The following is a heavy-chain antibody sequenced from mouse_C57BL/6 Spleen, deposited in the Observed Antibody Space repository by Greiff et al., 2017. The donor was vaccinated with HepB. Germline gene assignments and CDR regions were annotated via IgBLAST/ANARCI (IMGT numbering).Heavy chain of an antibody. CDR1: GFTFTDYY. J-gene: IGHJ1*03. CDR3: ARASNWDWYFDV. V-gene: IGHV7-3*01. CDR2: IRNKANGYTT. Sequence: EVQGVESGGGLVQPGGSLSLSCAASGFTFTDYYMSWVRQPPGKALEWLGFIRNKANGYTTEYSASVKGRFTISRDNSQSILYLQMNALRAEDRATYYWARASNWDWYFDVWGTGTTVTVSS. D-gene: IGHD4-1*01.